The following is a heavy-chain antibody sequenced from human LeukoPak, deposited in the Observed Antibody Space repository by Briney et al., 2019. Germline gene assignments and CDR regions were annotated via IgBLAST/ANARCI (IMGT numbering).Heavy chain of an antibody. D-gene: IGHD2-21*02. J-gene: IGHJ3*02. CDR2: IYYSGST. CDR1: GGSISSYY. Sequence: PSETLSLTCTVSGGSISSYYWSWIRQPPGKGLEWIGYIYYSGSTNYNPSLKSRVTISVDTSKNQSSLKLSSVTAADTAVYYCASWGAYCGGDCPDAFDIWGQGTMVTVSS. V-gene: IGHV4-59*08. CDR3: ASWGAYCGGDCPDAFDI.